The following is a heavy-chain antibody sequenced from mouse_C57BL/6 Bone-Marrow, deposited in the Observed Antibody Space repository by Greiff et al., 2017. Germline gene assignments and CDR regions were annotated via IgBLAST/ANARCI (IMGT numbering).Heavy chain of an antibody. V-gene: IGHV5-12*02. CDR3: ARRAGNYGLFAY. Sequence: EVQLQESGGGLVQPGGSLKLSCATSGFTFSDYYMYWVRQTPEKRLEWVAYISNGGGSTYYPDTVKGRFTISRDNAKNTLYLQMSRMKSEDTAMYYCARRAGNYGLFAYWGQGTLVTVSA. J-gene: IGHJ3*01. CDR2: ISNGGGST. CDR1: GFTFSDYY. D-gene: IGHD2-1*01.